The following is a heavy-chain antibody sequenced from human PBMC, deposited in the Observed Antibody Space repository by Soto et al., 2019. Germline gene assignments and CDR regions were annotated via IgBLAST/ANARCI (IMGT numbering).Heavy chain of an antibody. CDR2: ITGSSSTI. CDR3: ARTGSNGFLDY. D-gene: IGHD3-16*01. CDR1: GFTLTSYS. V-gene: IGHV3-48*01. Sequence: EVQLVESGGGLVQPGGSQRLSCEASGFTLTSYSMNWVRQAPGKGLEWVSYITGSSSTIYYADSVKGRFTISRDNAKNSLYLQMNSLRAEDTAVYYCARTGSNGFLDYWGQGTRVTVSS. J-gene: IGHJ4*02.